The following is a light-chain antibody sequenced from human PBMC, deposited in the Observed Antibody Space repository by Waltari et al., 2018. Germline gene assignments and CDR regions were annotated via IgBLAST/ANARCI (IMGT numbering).Light chain of an antibody. CDR2: GNN. Sequence: QSVLTQPPSVSGAPGQRVPIPCTGSSPNTGAGSAVHWYQPLPGTAPKLLIYGNNNRPSVVPDRFSGSKSGTSASLAITGLQTEDEAYYYCQSYGRDWVFGGGTKLTVL. CDR1: SPNTGAGSA. V-gene: IGLV1-40*01. CDR3: QSYGRDWV. J-gene: IGLJ3*02.